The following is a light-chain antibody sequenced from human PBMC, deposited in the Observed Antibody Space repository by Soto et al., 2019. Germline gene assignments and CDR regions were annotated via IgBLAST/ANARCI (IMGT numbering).Light chain of an antibody. CDR1: QSVGGD. CDR2: GAS. J-gene: IGKJ4*01. Sequence: ERVMTQSPATLSVSPGERGTLSCRASQSVGGDLAWYQQKPGQAPRLLIYGASSRAPGIPDRFSGSGSGTEFTLTISSLQSEDSAVYYCQQYENWPQLTFGGGTKVDIK. V-gene: IGKV3-15*01. CDR3: QQYENWPQLT.